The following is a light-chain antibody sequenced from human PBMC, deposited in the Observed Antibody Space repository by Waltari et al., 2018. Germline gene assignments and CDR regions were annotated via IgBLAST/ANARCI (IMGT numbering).Light chain of an antibody. CDR2: NDI. CDR3: PVWDSYTEPPRL. J-gene: IGLJ3*02. CDR1: HIGSKR. Sequence: YELTQPPSVSVAPGKTARIPCGGVHIGSKRVHRYLQKPCQAPVLVSYNDIDQPQGLPGRLPGSYAGNTATLSLRRVEAGDEADSYCPVWDSYTEPPRLSGGGTRLTVL. V-gene: IGLV3-21*04.